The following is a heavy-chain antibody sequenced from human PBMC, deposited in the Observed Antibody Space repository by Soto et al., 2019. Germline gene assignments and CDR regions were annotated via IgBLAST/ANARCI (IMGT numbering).Heavy chain of an antibody. J-gene: IGHJ6*02. CDR2: IIPIFPTP. Sequence: QVQLVQSGAEVKKPGSSVKLSCKASGGTFRSSAISWVRQAPGQGLEWMGGIIPIFPTPDYAQKFQDRVTXTXDXXTSTGYMEVSSLRSEDTAVYYCARDKDRLQLGGNYYYIMDVWGQGTTVTVSS. CDR1: GGTFRSSA. D-gene: IGHD5-12*01. V-gene: IGHV1-69*05. CDR3: ARDKDRLQLGGNYYYIMDV.